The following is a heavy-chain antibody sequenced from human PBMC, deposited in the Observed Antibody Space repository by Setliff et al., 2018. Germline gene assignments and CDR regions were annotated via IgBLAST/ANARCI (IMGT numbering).Heavy chain of an antibody. CDR1: GYSISSGFS. Sequence: SETLSLTCAVSGYSISSGFSWVWIRQSPGKGLEWIGRILFSGDTYYNPSLRSRVTISVDTSKNQFSLILRSVTAADTAVYYCARDPRQFFDYWGQGALVTVSS. V-gene: IGHV4-38-2*02. D-gene: IGHD4-4*01. CDR3: ARDPRQFFDY. J-gene: IGHJ4*02. CDR2: ILFSGDT.